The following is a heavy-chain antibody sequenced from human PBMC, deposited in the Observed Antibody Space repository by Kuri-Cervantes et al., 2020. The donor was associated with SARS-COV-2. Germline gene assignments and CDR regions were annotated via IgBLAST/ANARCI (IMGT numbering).Heavy chain of an antibody. D-gene: IGHD2-2*01. V-gene: IGHV3-30-3*01. Sequence: GGSLRLSCAASGFTFSNYAMHWVRQAPGKGLEWVAVISYDGSNKYYADSVKGRFTISRDNSKNTLYLQMNSLRAEDTAVYYCARGTGYQLPDGWGWVGYWGQGTLVTVSS. CDR3: ARGTGYQLPDGWGWVGY. J-gene: IGHJ4*02. CDR1: GFTFSNYA. CDR2: ISYDGSNK.